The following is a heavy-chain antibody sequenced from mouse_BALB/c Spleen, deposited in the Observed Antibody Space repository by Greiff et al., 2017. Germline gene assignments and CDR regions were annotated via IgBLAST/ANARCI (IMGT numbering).Heavy chain of an antibody. CDR2: INPYNDGT. J-gene: IGHJ4*01. V-gene: IGHV1-14*01. CDR3: ARRGDGYYGAMDY. CDR1: GYTFTSYV. D-gene: IGHD2-3*01. Sequence: EVKLQESGPELVKPGASVKMSCKASGYTFTSYVMHWVKQKPGQGLEWIGYINPYNDGTKYNEKFKGKATLTSDKSSSTAYMELSSLTSEDSAVYYCARRGDGYYGAMDYWGQGTSVTVSS.